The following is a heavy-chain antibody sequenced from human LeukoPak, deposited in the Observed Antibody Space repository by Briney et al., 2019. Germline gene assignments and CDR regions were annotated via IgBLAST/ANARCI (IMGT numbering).Heavy chain of an antibody. V-gene: IGHV3-23*01. D-gene: IGHD3-10*01. J-gene: IGHJ4*02. CDR2: ISDSGGST. Sequence: GGSLRLSCAASGFTFSSYGMHWVRQAPGKGLEWVSTISDSGGSTYYADSVKGRFTISRDNSKNTLYLQMNSLRAEDTAVYYCAKDADYYGSGSYLPFDYWGQGTLVTVSS. CDR3: AKDADYYGSGSYLPFDY. CDR1: GFTFSSYG.